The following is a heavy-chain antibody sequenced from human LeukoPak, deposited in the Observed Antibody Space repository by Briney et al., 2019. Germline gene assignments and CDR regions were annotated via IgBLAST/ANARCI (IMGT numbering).Heavy chain of an antibody. Sequence: GGSLRLSCAASGFTFSGSAMHWVRQASGKGLEWVGRIRSKANSYATAYAASVKGRFTISRDDSKNTAYLQMNSLKTEDTGVYYCTRDKLELRQFDYWGQGTLVTVSS. J-gene: IGHJ4*02. CDR2: IRSKANSYAT. V-gene: IGHV3-73*01. D-gene: IGHD1-26*01. CDR1: GFTFSGSA. CDR3: TRDKLELRQFDY.